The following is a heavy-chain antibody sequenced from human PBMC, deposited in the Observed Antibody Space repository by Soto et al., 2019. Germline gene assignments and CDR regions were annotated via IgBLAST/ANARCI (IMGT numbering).Heavy chain of an antibody. CDR2: INNDGSSR. Sequence: GGSLRLSCAASGFTFSSYWMHWVRQSPGKGLMWVSRINNDGSSRSYADSVKGRFTISRDNAKNTLYLQVNSLRAEDTAVYYCSRDATTGYSAAGDYWGQGTLVTVSS. D-gene: IGHD1-26*01. CDR3: SRDATTGYSAAGDY. CDR1: GFTFSSYW. J-gene: IGHJ4*02. V-gene: IGHV3-74*01.